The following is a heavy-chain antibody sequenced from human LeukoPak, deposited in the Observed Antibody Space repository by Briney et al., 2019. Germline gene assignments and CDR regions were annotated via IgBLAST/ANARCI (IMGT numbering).Heavy chain of an antibody. CDR3: ARGASRSGWYSYDAFDI. V-gene: IGHV3-21*01. D-gene: IGHD6-19*01. CDR1: GFTFSSYS. Sequence: PGGYLRLSCAASGFTFSSYSMNWLRQAPGKGLEWVSSISSSKSYIYYADSVKGRFTISRDNAKNSLYLQMNSLRAEDTAVYYCARGASRSGWYSYDAFDIWGQGTMVTVSS. CDR2: ISSSKSYI. J-gene: IGHJ3*02.